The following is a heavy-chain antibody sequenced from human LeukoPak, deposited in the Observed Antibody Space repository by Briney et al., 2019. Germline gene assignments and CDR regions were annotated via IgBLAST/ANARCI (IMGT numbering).Heavy chain of an antibody. V-gene: IGHV4-59*01. CDR2: IYYSGST. D-gene: IGHD1-26*01. J-gene: IGHJ4*02. CDR1: GGSISSYY. CDR3: ARTRGELLPDYFDY. Sequence: SETLSLTCTVSGGSISSYYWSWIRQPPGKGVEWIGYIYYSGSTNYNPSLKSRVTISVDTSKNQFSLKLSSVTAADTAVYYCARTRGELLPDYFDYWGQGTLVTVSS.